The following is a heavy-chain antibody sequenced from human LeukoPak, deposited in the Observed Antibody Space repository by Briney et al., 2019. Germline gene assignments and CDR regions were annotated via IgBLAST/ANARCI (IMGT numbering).Heavy chain of an antibody. CDR3: ARGSPSYWDYYFDY. CDR2: ISYDGSNK. J-gene: IGHJ4*02. Sequence: GGSLRLSCAASGFTFSSYAMHWVRQAPGKGLEWVAVISYDGSNKYYADSVKGRSTISRDNSKNTLYLQMNSLRAEDTAVYYCARGSPSYWDYYFDYWGQGTLVTVSS. CDR1: GFTFSSYA. V-gene: IGHV3-30-3*01. D-gene: IGHD1-26*01.